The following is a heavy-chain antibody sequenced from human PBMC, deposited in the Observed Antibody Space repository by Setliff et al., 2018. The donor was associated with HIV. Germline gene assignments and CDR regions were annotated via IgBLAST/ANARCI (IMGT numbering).Heavy chain of an antibody. CDR3: ARSPSYRSSWEYYFDY. D-gene: IGHD6-13*01. CDR2: IYTSRDT. CDR1: GGSISGYH. Sequence: TLSLTCTVSGGSISGYHWNWLRQTPGKGLEWIGYIYTSRDTNYNHSLRTRVIISVDTSNQFSLKLSSVTAADAAVYYCARSPSYRSSWEYYFDYWGQGILVTVSS. J-gene: IGHJ4*02. V-gene: IGHV4-4*09.